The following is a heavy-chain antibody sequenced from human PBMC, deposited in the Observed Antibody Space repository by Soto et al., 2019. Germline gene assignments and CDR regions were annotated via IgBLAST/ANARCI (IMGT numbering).Heavy chain of an antibody. CDR1: GYSFTSYW. V-gene: IGHV5-51*01. D-gene: IGHD6-19*01. CDR3: ARGVVSSGWSYYFDY. CDR2: IYPGDSDT. Sequence: GESLKISCKGSGYSFTSYWIGWVRQMPGKGLEWMGIIYPGDSDTRYSPSLQGQVTISADKSISTAYLQWSSLKASDTAMYYCARGVVSSGWSYYFDYWGQGTLVTVS. J-gene: IGHJ4*02.